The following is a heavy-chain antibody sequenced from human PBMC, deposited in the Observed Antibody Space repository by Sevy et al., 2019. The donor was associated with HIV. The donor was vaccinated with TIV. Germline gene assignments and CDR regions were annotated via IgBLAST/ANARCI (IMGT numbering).Heavy chain of an antibody. Sequence: GGSLRLSCAASGFTFSNAWMSWVRQAPGKGLEWVGRIKSKTDGGTTDYAVPVKVRCTISRDESKNTLYLQMNSLKTNDNAVYFCTTEEKELTYYYDSSGYRYSMDVRGQGTTVTVSS. CDR1: GFTFSNAW. D-gene: IGHD3-22*01. CDR2: IKSKTDGGTT. CDR3: TTEEKELTYYYDSSGYRYSMDV. J-gene: IGHJ6*02. V-gene: IGHV3-15*01.